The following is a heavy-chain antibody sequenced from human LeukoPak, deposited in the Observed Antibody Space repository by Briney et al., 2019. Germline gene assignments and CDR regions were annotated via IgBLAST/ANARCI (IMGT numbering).Heavy chain of an antibody. V-gene: IGHV4-59*12. CDR1: GGSISSYY. CDR2: IYYSGST. J-gene: IGHJ3*02. D-gene: IGHD6-19*01. Sequence: PSETLSLTCTVSGGSISSYYWSWIRQPPGKGLEWIGYIYYSGSTNYNPSLKSRVTISVDTSKNQFSLKLSSVTAADTAVYYCARFLVAVAGDDAFDIWGQGTMVTVSS. CDR3: ARFLVAVAGDDAFDI.